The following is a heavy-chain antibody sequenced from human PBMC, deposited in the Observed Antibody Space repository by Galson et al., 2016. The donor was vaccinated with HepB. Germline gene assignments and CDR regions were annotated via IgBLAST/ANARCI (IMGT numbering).Heavy chain of an antibody. D-gene: IGHD6-19*01. J-gene: IGHJ3*01. Sequence: LSLTCAVSGASISNNNWWSWVRQPPGKGLQWIGEIFHNGNAHYNPSLNSRVSMSLDKSKSQFSMKLTSVTAADTAVYFCARGGAVADDAFDVWGRGTVVTVSS. CDR3: ARGGAVADDAFDV. CDR1: GASISNNNW. V-gene: IGHV4-4*01. CDR2: IFHNGNA.